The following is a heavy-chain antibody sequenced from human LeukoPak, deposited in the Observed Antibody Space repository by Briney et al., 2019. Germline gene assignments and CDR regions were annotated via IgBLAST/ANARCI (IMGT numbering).Heavy chain of an antibody. V-gene: IGHV3-48*03. D-gene: IGHD3-22*01. CDR3: ARDPPGSSGYDY. Sequence: GSLRLSCAASGFTFSSYEMNWVRQAPGKGLEWVSYISNSGSTIYYADSVKGRFTTSRDNAKNSLFLQMNSLRAEDTAVYYCARDPPGSSGYDYWGQGALVTVSS. CDR1: GFTFSSYE. CDR2: ISNSGSTI. J-gene: IGHJ4*02.